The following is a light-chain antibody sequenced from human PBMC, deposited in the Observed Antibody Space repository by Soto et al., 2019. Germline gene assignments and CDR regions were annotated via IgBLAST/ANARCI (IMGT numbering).Light chain of an antibody. J-gene: IGKJ4*01. CDR3: QQYATSPLT. Sequence: EIVLTQSPGTLSVSPGERATLSCRASQSVGRNYLAWYQQKPGQAPRLLIDGASSRATCIPDRFSGSGSGTDFTLTISRLEPEDFAVYYCQQYATSPLTCGGGTKVETK. V-gene: IGKV3-20*01. CDR2: GAS. CDR1: QSVGRNY.